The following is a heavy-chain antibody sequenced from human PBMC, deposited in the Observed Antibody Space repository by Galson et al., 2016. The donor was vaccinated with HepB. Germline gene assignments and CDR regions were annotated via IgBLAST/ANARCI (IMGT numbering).Heavy chain of an antibody. CDR2: IYYTGTT. CDR3: ARRALLRNFDWPMSRHAFDG. Sequence: SETLSLTCSVSTDSMTNYYWSWIRQAPGKGLEWLGYIYYTGTTNYNPSLESRVTFSVDTSKNQLSLNLTSVTAADTAVYYCARRALLRNFDWPMSRHAFDGWGQGTMVTVSS. CDR1: TDSMTNYY. J-gene: IGHJ3*01. V-gene: IGHV4-59*08. D-gene: IGHD3-9*01.